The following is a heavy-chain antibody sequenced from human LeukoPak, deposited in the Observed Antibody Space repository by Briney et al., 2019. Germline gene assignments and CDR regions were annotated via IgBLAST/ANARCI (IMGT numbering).Heavy chain of an antibody. D-gene: IGHD6-19*01. V-gene: IGHV3-23*01. J-gene: IGHJ4*02. CDR3: AKDSIAVAGPTTIFDY. CDR2: ISGSGGST. Sequence: GGSLRLSCAASGFTFSSYAMSWVRQAPGKGLEWVSAISGSGGSTYYADSVKGRFTISRDNSKNTLYLQMNSLRAEDTAVYYCAKDSIAVAGPTTIFDYWGQGTLVTVSS. CDR1: GFTFSSYA.